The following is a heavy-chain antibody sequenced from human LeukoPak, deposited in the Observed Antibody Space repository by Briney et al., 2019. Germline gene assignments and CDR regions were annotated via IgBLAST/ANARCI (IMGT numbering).Heavy chain of an antibody. J-gene: IGHJ6*02. D-gene: IGHD3-16*01. CDR2: IDGDGSST. Sequence: PGGSLRLSCAASGFTFSSYWMQWVRQAPGKGLVWVSRIDGDGSSTNYADSVKGRFTISRDNSKNTLYLQMNSLRAEDTAVYYCARGRYDYVWGSSLYYYYGMDVWGQGTTVTVSS. CDR1: GFTFSSYW. CDR3: ARGRYDYVWGSSLYYYYGMDV. V-gene: IGHV3-74*01.